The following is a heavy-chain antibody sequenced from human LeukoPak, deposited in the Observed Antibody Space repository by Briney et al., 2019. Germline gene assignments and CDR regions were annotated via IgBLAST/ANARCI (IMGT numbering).Heavy chain of an antibody. CDR1: GFTFSSYA. D-gene: IGHD5-18*01. J-gene: IGHJ5*02. CDR2: ISGSGGST. V-gene: IGHV3-23*01. Sequence: PGGSLRLSCAASGFTFSSYAMSWVRQAPGKGLEWVSAISGSGGSTYYADSVKGRFTISRDNSKNTLYLQMNSLRAEDTAVYYCARGGLWLPGTWFDPWGQGTLVTVSS. CDR3: ARGGLWLPGTWFDP.